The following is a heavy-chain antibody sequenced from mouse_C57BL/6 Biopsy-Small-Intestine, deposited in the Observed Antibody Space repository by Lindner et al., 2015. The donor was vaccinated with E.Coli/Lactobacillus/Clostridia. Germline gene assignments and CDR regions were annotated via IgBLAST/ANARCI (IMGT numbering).Heavy chain of an antibody. CDR2: INPNNGGT. CDR1: GYTFTDYN. Sequence: VQLQESGPELVKPGASVKMSCKASGYTFTDYNMHWVKQSHGKSLEWIGYINPNNGGTSYNQKFKGKATLTVSKSSSTAYMELRSLTSEDSAVYYCARVGYDVDYWGQGTTLTVSS. CDR3: ARVGYDVDY. V-gene: IGHV1-22*01. D-gene: IGHD2-2*01. J-gene: IGHJ2*01.